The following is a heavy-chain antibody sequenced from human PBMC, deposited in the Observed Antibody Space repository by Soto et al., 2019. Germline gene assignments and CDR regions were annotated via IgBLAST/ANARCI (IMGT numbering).Heavy chain of an antibody. Sequence: QITLKESGPTLVQPTQTLTLTCTFSGCSLSTSGVGVGWIRQPPGKALEWLALIYWDDDKRYSPSLKSRLTITKDTSKNQVLLTMTNMDLVDTATHYCAHRHAGWFDPWGQGTLVTVSS. J-gene: IGHJ5*02. V-gene: IGHV2-5*02. CDR1: GCSLSTSGVG. CDR3: AHRHAGWFDP. CDR2: IYWDDDK.